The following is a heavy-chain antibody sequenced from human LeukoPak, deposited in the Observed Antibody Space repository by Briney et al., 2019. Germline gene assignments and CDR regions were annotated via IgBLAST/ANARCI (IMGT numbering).Heavy chain of an antibody. CDR3: VREVKGYYDSSGSENFDY. J-gene: IGHJ4*02. D-gene: IGHD3-22*01. Sequence: SETLSLTCTVSGGSISSGSYYWSWIRQPAGKGLEWIGRIYTSGSTNYNPSLKSRVTISVDTSKNQFSLKLSSVTAADTAVYYCVREVKGYYDSSGSENFDYWGQGTSVTVSS. V-gene: IGHV4-61*02. CDR1: GGSISSGSYY. CDR2: IYTSGST.